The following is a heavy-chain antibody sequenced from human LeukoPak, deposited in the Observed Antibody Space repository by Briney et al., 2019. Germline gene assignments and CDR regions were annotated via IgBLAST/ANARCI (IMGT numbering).Heavy chain of an antibody. V-gene: IGHV3-48*03. CDR3: AELGITMIGGV. CDR2: ISSSGSTI. Sequence: GGSLRLSCATSGFTFGDYAMNWVRQAPGKGLEWVSYISSSGSTIYYADSVKGRFTISRDNAKNSLYLQMNSLRAEDTAVYYCAELGITMIGGVWGKGTTVTISS. D-gene: IGHD3-10*02. CDR1: GFTFGDYA. J-gene: IGHJ6*04.